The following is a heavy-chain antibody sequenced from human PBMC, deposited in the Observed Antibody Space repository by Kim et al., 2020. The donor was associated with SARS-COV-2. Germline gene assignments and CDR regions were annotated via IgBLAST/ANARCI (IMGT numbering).Heavy chain of an antibody. V-gene: IGHV3-23*01. J-gene: IGHJ4*02. Sequence: RFTISRDNSKNTLYLQMNSLRAEDTAVYYCAKSHYYGSGSYYNERYYFDYWGQGTLVTVSS. D-gene: IGHD3-10*01. CDR3: AKSHYYGSGSYYNERYYFDY.